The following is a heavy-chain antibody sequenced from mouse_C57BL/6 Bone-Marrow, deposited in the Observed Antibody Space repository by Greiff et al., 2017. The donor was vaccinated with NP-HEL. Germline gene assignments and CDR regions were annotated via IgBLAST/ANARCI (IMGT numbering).Heavy chain of an antibody. D-gene: IGHD1-1*01. Sequence: EVHLVESGGGLVQPGGSLKLSCAASGFTFSDYYMYWVRQTPEKRLEWVAYISNGGGSTYYPDTVKGRFTISRDNAKNTLYLQMSRLKSEDTAMYYCARWGYGSLFDYWGQGTTLTVSS. CDR1: GFTFSDYY. CDR2: ISNGGGST. V-gene: IGHV5-12*01. J-gene: IGHJ2*01. CDR3: ARWGYGSLFDY.